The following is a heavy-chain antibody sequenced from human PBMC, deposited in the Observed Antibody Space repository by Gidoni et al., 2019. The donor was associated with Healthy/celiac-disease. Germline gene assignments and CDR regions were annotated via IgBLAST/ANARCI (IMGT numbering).Heavy chain of an antibody. J-gene: IGHJ3*02. Sequence: QVQLQESDPGLVKPSQTLSLTCTVSGGSISSGGYYWSWIRQHPGKGLEWIGYIYYSGSTYYNPSLKSRVTISVDTSKNQFSLKLSSVTAADTAVYYCGYSSWYGGGAFDIWGQGTMVTVSS. D-gene: IGHD6-13*01. CDR2: IYYSGST. V-gene: IGHV4-31*03. CDR3: GYSSWYGGGAFDI. CDR1: GGSISSGGYY.